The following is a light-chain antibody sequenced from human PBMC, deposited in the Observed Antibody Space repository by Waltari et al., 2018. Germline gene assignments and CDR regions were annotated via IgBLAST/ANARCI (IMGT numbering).Light chain of an antibody. CDR2: DAS. Sequence: DIQMTQSPSTLSASVGDTVTITCRASQSVSSWLAWYQQKAGKAPTVLIYDASDLESGVPSRFSGSGSDTEFTLTISNLQPDDFATYYCQQYNSYSYTFGQGTKLEIK. V-gene: IGKV1-5*01. J-gene: IGKJ2*01. CDR1: QSVSSW. CDR3: QQYNSYSYT.